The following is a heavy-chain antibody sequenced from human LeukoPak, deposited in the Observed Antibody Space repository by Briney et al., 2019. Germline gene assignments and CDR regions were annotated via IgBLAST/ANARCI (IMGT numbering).Heavy chain of an antibody. CDR2: ISGSGGST. CDR1: GFTFSSYA. CDR3: TTSDDVLLWFGELLGPDY. Sequence: GGSLRLSCAASGFTFSSYAMSWVRQAPGKGLEWVSAISGSGGSTYYADSVKGRFTISRDNSKNTLYLQMNSLKTEDTAVYYCTTSDDVLLWFGELLGPDYWGQGTLVTVSS. V-gene: IGHV3-23*01. J-gene: IGHJ4*02. D-gene: IGHD3-10*01.